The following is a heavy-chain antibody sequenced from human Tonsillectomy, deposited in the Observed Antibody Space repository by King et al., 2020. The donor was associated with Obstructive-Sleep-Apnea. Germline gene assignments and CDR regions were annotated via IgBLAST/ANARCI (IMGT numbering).Heavy chain of an antibody. CDR2: IDASDSYT. J-gene: IGHJ5*02. CDR3: ARHALRDTPLDP. D-gene: IGHD3-16*01. Sequence: QLVQSGAEVKKPGESLRISCNGSGYSFTSYWISWVRQMPGKGLGWMGRIDASDSYTHYTPSFQRHVTISADKSISTAYLQGSRLKASDTAMYYCARHALRDTPLDPWGQGTLVTVSS. CDR1: GYSFTSYW. V-gene: IGHV5-10-1*03.